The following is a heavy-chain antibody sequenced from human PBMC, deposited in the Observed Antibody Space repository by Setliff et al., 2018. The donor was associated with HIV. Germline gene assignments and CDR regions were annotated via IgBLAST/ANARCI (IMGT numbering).Heavy chain of an antibody. D-gene: IGHD2-21*02. CDR2: IYGSGTT. Sequence: SETLSLTCSVAGASMTSHYLTWIRQPRGMGLEWIGNIYGSGTTKYNPSLRSRVTISVDKSKNQLSLSLDSVTAADTAVYYCAREGDVVTTSDAFDIWGQGTMVTVSS. CDR1: GASMTSHY. CDR3: AREGDVVTTSDAFDI. V-gene: IGHV4-59*11. J-gene: IGHJ3*02.